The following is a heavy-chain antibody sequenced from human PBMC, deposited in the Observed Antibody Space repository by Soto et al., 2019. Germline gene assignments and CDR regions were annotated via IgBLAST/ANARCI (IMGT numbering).Heavy chain of an antibody. Sequence: GGSLRLSCAASGFTFSSYAMSWVRQAPGKGLEWVSAISGSGGSTYYADSVKGRFTISRDNSKNTLYLQMNSLRAEDTAVYYCASWTITMVRGVITTLPPHDAFDIWGQGTMVTVSS. V-gene: IGHV3-23*01. CDR2: ISGSGGST. CDR3: ASWTITMVRGVITTLPPHDAFDI. CDR1: GFTFSSYA. D-gene: IGHD3-10*01. J-gene: IGHJ3*02.